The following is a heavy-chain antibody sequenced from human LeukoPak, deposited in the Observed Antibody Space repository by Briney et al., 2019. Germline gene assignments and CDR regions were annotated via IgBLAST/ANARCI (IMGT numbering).Heavy chain of an antibody. Sequence: PSETLSLTCTVSGGSISTYYWSWIRQPPGKGLEWIGYIYCSGSTNYNPSLRSRVTISVDTSKNQFALKLSSVAAADTAVYYCARTVDSSGYSATYWYFDLWGRGTLVTVSS. CDR2: IYCSGST. CDR3: ARTVDSSGYSATYWYFDL. J-gene: IGHJ2*01. CDR1: GGSISTYY. D-gene: IGHD3-22*01. V-gene: IGHV4-59*01.